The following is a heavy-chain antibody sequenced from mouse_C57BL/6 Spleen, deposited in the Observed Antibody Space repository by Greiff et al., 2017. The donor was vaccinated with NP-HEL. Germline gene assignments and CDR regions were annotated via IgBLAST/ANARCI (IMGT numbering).Heavy chain of an antibody. CDR3: ARGDHKPHYYGSSYEGY. J-gene: IGHJ2*01. D-gene: IGHD1-1*01. CDR1: GYTFTSYW. V-gene: IGHV1-55*01. Sequence: QVQLQQPGAELVKPGASVKMSCKASGYTFTSYWITWVKQRPGQGLEWIGDIYPGSGSTNYNEKFKSKATLTVDTSSSTAYMQLKSLTSEDSAVYYCARGDHKPHYYGSSYEGYWGQGTTLTVSS. CDR2: IYPGSGST.